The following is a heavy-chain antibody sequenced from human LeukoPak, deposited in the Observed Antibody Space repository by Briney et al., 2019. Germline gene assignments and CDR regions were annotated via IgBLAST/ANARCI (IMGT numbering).Heavy chain of an antibody. CDR1: GVSISSSNYY. J-gene: IGHJ4*02. CDR2: IYYSGST. Sequence: PSETLSLTCTVSGVSISSSNYYWGWIRQPPGKGLEWIGTIYYSGSTNYNPSLKSRVTISVDTSKKLFSLKLSSVTAADTAVYYCARHRVAAVGTFYFDYWGQGTLLTVSS. CDR3: ARHRVAAVGTFYFDY. V-gene: IGHV4-39*01. D-gene: IGHD6-13*01.